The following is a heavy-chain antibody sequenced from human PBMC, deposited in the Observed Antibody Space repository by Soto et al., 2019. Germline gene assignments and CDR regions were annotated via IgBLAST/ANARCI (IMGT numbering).Heavy chain of an antibody. V-gene: IGHV1-2*04. D-gene: IGHD6-25*01. CDR1: GYTFTGYY. CDR3: ARAPLSSGTYYFDY. J-gene: IGHJ4*02. Sequence: ASVKVSCKASGYTFTGYYMHWVRQAPGQGLEWMGWINPNSGGTNYAQKFQGWVTMTRDTSISTAYMELSRLRSDDTAVYYCARAPLSSGTYYFDYWGQGTLVTVSS. CDR2: INPNSGGT.